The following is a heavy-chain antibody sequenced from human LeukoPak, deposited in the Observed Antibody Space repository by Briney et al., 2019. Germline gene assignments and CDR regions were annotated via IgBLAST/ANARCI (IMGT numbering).Heavy chain of an antibody. CDR3: ARHADSGLWFGELLHLDY. V-gene: IGHV4-39*01. D-gene: IGHD3-10*01. CDR2: IYYSGST. CDR1: GDSISSSSYY. J-gene: IGHJ4*02. Sequence: PSETLSLTCTVSGDSISSSSYYWGWIRQPPGKGLEWIGSIYYSGSTYYNPSLKSRVTISVDTSKNQFSLKLSSVTAADTAVYYCARHADSGLWFGELLHLDYWGQGTLVTVSP.